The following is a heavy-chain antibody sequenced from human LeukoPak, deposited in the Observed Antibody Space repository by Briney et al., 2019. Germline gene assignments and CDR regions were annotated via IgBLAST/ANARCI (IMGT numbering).Heavy chain of an antibody. V-gene: IGHV4-39*07. J-gene: IGHJ4*02. CDR1: GGSISSSSYY. D-gene: IGHD4-11*01. CDR3: ARILQGPIRPPRS. Sequence: PSETLSLTCTVSGGSISSSSYYWGWIRQPPGKGLEWIGSIYYSGSTYYNPSLKSRVTISVDTSKNQFSLKLSSVTAADTAVYYCARILQGPIRPPRSWGQGTLVTVSS. CDR2: IYYSGST.